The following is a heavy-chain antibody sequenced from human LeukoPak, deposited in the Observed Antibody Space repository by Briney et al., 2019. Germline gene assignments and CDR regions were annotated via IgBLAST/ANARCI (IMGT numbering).Heavy chain of an antibody. J-gene: IGHJ4*02. CDR2: VYSDDTT. Sequence: GGSLRLSCAASGFTVNSNYMNWVRQAPGKGLEWVSVVYSDDTTYYADSVKGRFTISRDNSKNTLYLQMNNLRAEDTAVYYCARGGGYYAIDYWGQGTLVTVSS. D-gene: IGHD1-26*01. CDR3: ARGGGYYAIDY. V-gene: IGHV3-53*01. CDR1: GFTVNSNY.